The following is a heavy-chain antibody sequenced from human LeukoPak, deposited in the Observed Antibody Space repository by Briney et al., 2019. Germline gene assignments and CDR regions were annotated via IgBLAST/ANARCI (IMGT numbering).Heavy chain of an antibody. D-gene: IGHD2-2*01. V-gene: IGHV3-30-3*01. Sequence: GGSLRLSCAASGFTLSSYAMHWVRQAPGKGLEWVAFISYDGTNKYYADSVKGRFTISRDNSKNTLYLQMNSLRVEDTAVYSCARDRSVVVLSSACEYWGQGTLVTVSS. CDR3: ARDRSVVVLSSACEY. CDR1: GFTLSSYA. J-gene: IGHJ4*02. CDR2: ISYDGTNK.